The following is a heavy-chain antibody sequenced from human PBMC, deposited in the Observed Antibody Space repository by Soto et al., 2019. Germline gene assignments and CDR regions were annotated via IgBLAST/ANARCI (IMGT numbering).Heavy chain of an antibody. CDR2: IIPIFGTA. J-gene: IGHJ4*02. V-gene: IGHV1-69*06. CDR1: GGTFSSYA. CDR3: ARDSSGYYLEYYFDY. D-gene: IGHD3-22*01. Sequence: WASVKVSCKASGGTFSSYAISWVRRAPGQGLEWMGGIIPIFGTANYAQKFQGRVTITADKSTSTAYMELSSLRSEDTAVYYCARDSSGYYLEYYFDYWGQGTLVTVSS.